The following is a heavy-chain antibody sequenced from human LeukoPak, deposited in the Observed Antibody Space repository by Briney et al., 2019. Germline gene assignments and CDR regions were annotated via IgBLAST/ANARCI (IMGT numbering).Heavy chain of an antibody. J-gene: IGHJ6*03. Sequence: PSETLSLTCTVSGESINSFYWSWIRQPAGKGLEWIGRIYSSGSTNYSPSLKSRVTMSVDTSKNQFSLKLSSVTAADTAVYYCARHIPVTTSFYYYYYMDVWGKGTTVTISS. CDR3: ARHIPVTTSFYYYYYMDV. D-gene: IGHD1-14*01. CDR2: IYSSGST. V-gene: IGHV4-4*07. CDR1: GESINSFY.